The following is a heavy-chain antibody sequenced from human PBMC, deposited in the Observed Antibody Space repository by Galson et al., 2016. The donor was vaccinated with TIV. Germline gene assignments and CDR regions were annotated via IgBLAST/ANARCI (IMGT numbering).Heavy chain of an antibody. CDR2: MSSGGSL. D-gene: IGHD2-21*01. CDR1: ALNVNDNY. Sequence: SLRLSCAASALNVNDNYMTWVRQAPGKGLEWDAIMSSGGSLNYADFVRGRFTVSRDSSKNTLYLQMNSLRTDDTAIYYCTRERRFCGNNCYLSYYYGMDVWGQGTTVTVSS. CDR3: TRERRFCGNNCYLSYYYGMDV. V-gene: IGHV3-66*02. J-gene: IGHJ6*02.